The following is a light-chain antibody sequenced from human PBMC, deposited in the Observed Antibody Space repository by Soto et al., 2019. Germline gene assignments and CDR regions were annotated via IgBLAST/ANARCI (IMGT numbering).Light chain of an antibody. V-gene: IGKV1-27*01. CDR2: AAS. CDR3: QKYNSAPLT. Sequence: DIQMTQSPSTLSASVGDRVTITCRASQSISTWLAWYQQKPGKAPKLLIYAASTLQSGVPSRFSGSGSGTDFTLTITSLQPEDVATYYCQKYNSAPLTVGGGTKVDIK. J-gene: IGKJ4*01. CDR1: QSISTW.